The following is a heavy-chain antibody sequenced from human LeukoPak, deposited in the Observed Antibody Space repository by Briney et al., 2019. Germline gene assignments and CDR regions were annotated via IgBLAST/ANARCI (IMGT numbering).Heavy chain of an antibody. V-gene: IGHV4-4*07. CDR3: ARHDSNGYYGYYYYMDV. J-gene: IGHJ6*03. CDR1: GGSITSYY. D-gene: IGHD3-22*01. CDR2: IYSSGST. Sequence: PSETLSLTCTVSGGSITSYYWSWIRQPAGKGLEWIGRIYSSGSTNYNPSLKSRVTMSVDTSKNQFSLKLTSVTAADTAVYYCARHDSNGYYGYYYYMDVWDKGTTVTVSS.